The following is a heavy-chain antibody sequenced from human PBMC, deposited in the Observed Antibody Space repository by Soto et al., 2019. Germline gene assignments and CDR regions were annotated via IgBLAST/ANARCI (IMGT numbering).Heavy chain of an antibody. CDR3: ARGWGYFDSSGFPYLYAMDV. J-gene: IGHJ6*02. CDR1: GFTFSTYW. D-gene: IGHD3-22*01. CDR2: IKEDGSEK. V-gene: IGHV3-7*01. Sequence: GGSLRLSCAASGFTFSTYWMSWVRQAPGKGLEWVANIKEDGSEKYYVDSVEGRFTISRDNAKNSLYLQMTSLRAEDTALYYCARGWGYFDSSGFPYLYAMDVWGQGXTVTVSS.